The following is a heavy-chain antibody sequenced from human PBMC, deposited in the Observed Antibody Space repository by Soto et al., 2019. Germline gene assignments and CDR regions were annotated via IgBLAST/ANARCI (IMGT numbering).Heavy chain of an antibody. D-gene: IGHD3-3*01. Sequence: GGSLRLSCAASGFTFSNAWMNWVRQAPGKELEWVGRIKTESDGGTTDYAGPVKGRFTISRDDSKNTLYLQMNSLKIEDTAVYYCTSPPFGVNLNYVDFWGQGTQVTVSS. V-gene: IGHV3-15*01. CDR2: IKTESDGGTT. J-gene: IGHJ4*02. CDR3: TSPPFGVNLNYVDF. CDR1: GFTFSNAW.